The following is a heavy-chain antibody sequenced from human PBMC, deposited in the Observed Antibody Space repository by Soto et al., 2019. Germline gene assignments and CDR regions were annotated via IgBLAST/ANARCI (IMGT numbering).Heavy chain of an antibody. V-gene: IGHV4-31*02. Sequence: WTWIRQHPGKGLEWIGYIYYSGSTYYNPSLKSRVTISVDTSKNQFSLKLSSVTAADTAVYYCATGVFPWGQGTLVTVSS. J-gene: IGHJ5*02. CDR2: IYYSGST. CDR3: ATGVFP.